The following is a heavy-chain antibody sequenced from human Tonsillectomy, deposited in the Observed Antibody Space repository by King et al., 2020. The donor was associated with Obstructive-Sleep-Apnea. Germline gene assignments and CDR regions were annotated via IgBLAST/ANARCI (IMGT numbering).Heavy chain of an antibody. V-gene: IGHV5-51*01. Sequence: EMQLVQSGAEVKKVGESLKISCRGSGYSFTAYWIGWVRQMPGKGLEWMGIINPGDSDTRYSPSFRGQVTMSADKSISIAYLQWSSRKASDTAMYYCARQRDYDILTGYVTHIDRWGQGTLVTVSS. CDR2: INPGDSDT. J-gene: IGHJ5*02. CDR1: GYSFTAYW. D-gene: IGHD3-9*01. CDR3: ARQRDYDILTGYVTHIDR.